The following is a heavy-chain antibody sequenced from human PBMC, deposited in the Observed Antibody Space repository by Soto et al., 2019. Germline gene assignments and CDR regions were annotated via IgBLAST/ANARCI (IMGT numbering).Heavy chain of an antibody. CDR3: ARINSGGSGSPFDY. Sequence: PSETLSLTCTVSGGSISSGDYYWSWIRQPPGKGLEWIGHIYYSGSTYYNPSLKSRVTISVDTSKNQFSLKLSSVTAADTAVYYCARINSGGSGSPFDYWGQGTLVTVSS. J-gene: IGHJ4*02. CDR2: IYYSGST. V-gene: IGHV4-30-4*01. CDR1: GGSISSGDYY. D-gene: IGHD3-10*01.